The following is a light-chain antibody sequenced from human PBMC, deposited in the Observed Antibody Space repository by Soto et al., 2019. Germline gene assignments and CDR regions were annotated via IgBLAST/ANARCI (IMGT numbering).Light chain of an antibody. CDR3: RQFNSYPHSIT. V-gene: IGKV1-13*02. J-gene: IGKJ5*01. CDR1: QGISSA. CDR2: DAS. Sequence: AIQLTQSPSSLSASVGDRVTITCRASQGISSALAWYQQKPGKAPKLLIYDASSLESGVPSRFSGSGSGTDFTLTISSLQPEDFATYYCRQFNSYPHSITFGQGTRLEIK.